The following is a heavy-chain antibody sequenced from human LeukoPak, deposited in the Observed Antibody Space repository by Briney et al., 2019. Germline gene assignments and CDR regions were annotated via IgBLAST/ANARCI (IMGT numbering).Heavy chain of an antibody. J-gene: IGHJ4*02. CDR2: INHSGST. CDR3: AGGPQFDHLVYFDY. D-gene: IGHD3-10*01. V-gene: IGHV4-34*01. Sequence: NPSETLSLTCAVYGGSFSGYYWSWIRQPPGKGLEWIGEINHSGSTNYNPSLKSRVTISVDTSKNQFSLKLSSVTAADTAVYYCAGGPQFDHLVYFDYWGQGTLVTVSS. CDR1: GGSFSGYY.